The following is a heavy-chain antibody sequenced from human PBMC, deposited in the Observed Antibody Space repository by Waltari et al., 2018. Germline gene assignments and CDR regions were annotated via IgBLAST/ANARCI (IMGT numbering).Heavy chain of an antibody. Sequence: QVQLQESGPGLVKPSQTLSLTCTVSGGSLSSGDYYWSWIRQPPGKGLEWIGYIYYSGRTNYHPSLKTRVTISVDTSKNQFSRKLSSVTAADTAVYYCARASLRVVSPYWYFDLWGRGTLVTVSS. CDR1: GGSLSSGDYY. D-gene: IGHD2-15*01. J-gene: IGHJ2*01. V-gene: IGHV4-61*08. CDR2: IYYSGRT. CDR3: ARASLRVVSPYWYFDL.